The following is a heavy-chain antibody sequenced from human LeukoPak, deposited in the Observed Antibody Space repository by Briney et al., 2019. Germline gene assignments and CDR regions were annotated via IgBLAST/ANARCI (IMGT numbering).Heavy chain of an antibody. CDR1: GFTFTSYG. D-gene: IGHD4-17*01. J-gene: IGHJ4*02. CDR2: ISTYSGNT. V-gene: IGHV1-18*01. Sequence: GASVKVSCKASGFTFTSYGISWVRQAPGQGLEWMGWISTYSGNTNYAQSLQGRVTMTTDTSTKTVYLELRSLGSDDTAMYYCASHKDYGDYYYFDYWGQGTLVTVSS. CDR3: ASHKDYGDYYYFDY.